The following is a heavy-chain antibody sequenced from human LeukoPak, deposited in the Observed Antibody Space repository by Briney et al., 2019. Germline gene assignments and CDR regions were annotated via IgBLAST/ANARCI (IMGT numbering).Heavy chain of an antibody. J-gene: IGHJ3*02. CDR2: IIPIFGTA. V-gene: IGHV1-69*13. D-gene: IGHD3-10*01. Sequence: SVRVSCKASGGTFSSYAISWVRQAPGQGLEWMGGIIPIFGTANYAQKFQGRVTITADESTSTAYMELSSLRSEDTAVYYCARDDFAGSPLVPYAFDIWGQGTMVTVSS. CDR3: ARDDFAGSPLVPYAFDI. CDR1: GGTFSSYA.